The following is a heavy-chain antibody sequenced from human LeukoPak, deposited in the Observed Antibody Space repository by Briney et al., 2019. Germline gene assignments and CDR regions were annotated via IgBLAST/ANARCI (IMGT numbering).Heavy chain of an antibody. D-gene: IGHD3-10*01. Sequence: ASVKVSCKASGGTFSSYAISWVRQAPGQGLEWMGGIIPIFGTANYAQKFQGRVTITTDESTSTAYMELNSLRAEDTAVYYCARGSGSGVDYWGQGTLVTVSS. CDR1: GGTFSSYA. J-gene: IGHJ4*02. V-gene: IGHV1-69*05. CDR3: ARGSGSGVDY. CDR2: IIPIFGTA.